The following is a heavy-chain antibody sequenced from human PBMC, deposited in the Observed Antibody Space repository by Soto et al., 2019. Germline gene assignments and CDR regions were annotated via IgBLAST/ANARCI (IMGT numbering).Heavy chain of an antibody. V-gene: IGHV3-48*03. CDR3: TRDLTGYAMDV. CDR2: ISLNLQTI. Sequence: GGSLRLSCAASGFSFSSHSLNWVRQAPGKGLEWVSYISLNLQTIYYADSVKGRFTISRDNAKNSLYLQMNTLRAEDTAVYYCTRDLTGYAMDVWGQGTTVTVSS. D-gene: IGHD2-2*01. J-gene: IGHJ6*02. CDR1: GFSFSSHS.